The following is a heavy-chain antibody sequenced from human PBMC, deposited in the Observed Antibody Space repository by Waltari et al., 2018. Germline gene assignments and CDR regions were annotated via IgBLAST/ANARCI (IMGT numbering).Heavy chain of an antibody. D-gene: IGHD6-6*01. CDR1: GGSFSGYY. V-gene: IGHV4-34*01. Sequence: QVQLQQWGAGLLKPSETLSLTCAVYGGSFSGYYWSWIRQPPGKGLEWIGEINHMGSTNYNPSLKSRVTISVDTSKNQFSLKLSSVTAADTAVYYCARRHSSSSRAFDIWGQGTMVTVSS. CDR3: ARRHSSSSRAFDI. CDR2: INHMGST. J-gene: IGHJ3*02.